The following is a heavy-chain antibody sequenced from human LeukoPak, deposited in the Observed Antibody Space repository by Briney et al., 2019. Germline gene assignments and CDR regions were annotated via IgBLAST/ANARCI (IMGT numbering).Heavy chain of an antibody. V-gene: IGHV3-7*01. CDR2: IKQDGSEK. Sequence: GGSLRLSCAASGFTFSSYWMSWVRQAPGKGLEWVANIKQDGSEKYYVDSVKGRFTISRDNAKNSLYLQMNSLRAEDTAVYYCARTQGYCSRTSCYEDYWGQGTLVTVSS. J-gene: IGHJ4*02. CDR3: ARTQGYCSRTSCYEDY. CDR1: GFTFSSYW. D-gene: IGHD2-2*01.